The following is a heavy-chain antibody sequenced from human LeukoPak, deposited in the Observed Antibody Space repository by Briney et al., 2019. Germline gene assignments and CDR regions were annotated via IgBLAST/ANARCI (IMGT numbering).Heavy chain of an antibody. CDR1: GGSFSGYY. CDR2: INHSGST. CDR3: ASLGSSWCFDY. V-gene: IGHV4-34*01. Sequence: SETLSLTCAVYGGSFSGYYWSWIRQPPGKGLEWIGEINHSGSTNYNPSLKSRVTISVDTSKNLFSLKLSSVTAADTAVYYCASLGSSWCFDYWGQGTLVTVSS. J-gene: IGHJ4*02. D-gene: IGHD6-13*01.